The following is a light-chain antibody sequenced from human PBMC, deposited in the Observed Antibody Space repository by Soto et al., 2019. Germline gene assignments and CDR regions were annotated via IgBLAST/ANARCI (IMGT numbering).Light chain of an antibody. CDR3: AAWDDNLNGPV. V-gene: IGLV1-44*01. J-gene: IGLJ2*01. Sequence: SALTQPPSASGTPGQRVTISCSGSSSNIGGNSVNWYQHLPGTAPKILMYSDDERPSGVPDRFSGSKSGTSASLAISGLQSEDEADYYCAAWDDNLNGPVFGGGTTLTVL. CDR1: SSNIGGNS. CDR2: SDD.